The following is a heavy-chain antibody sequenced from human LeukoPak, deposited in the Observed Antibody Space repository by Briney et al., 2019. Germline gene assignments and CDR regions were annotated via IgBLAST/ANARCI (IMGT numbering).Heavy chain of an antibody. J-gene: IGHJ4*02. CDR3: ARGPGYSYGYEQSEDY. CDR2: NNHSGST. V-gene: IGHV4-34*01. D-gene: IGHD5-18*01. CDR1: GGSLSGFY. Sequence: SGTLSLTCAGYGGSLSGFYWGWVRQPPREGPEGVWGNNHSGSTNYNPSLKSRVTISVDTSKNQFSLKLSSVTAADTAVYYCARGPGYSYGYEQSEDYWGQGTLVTVSS.